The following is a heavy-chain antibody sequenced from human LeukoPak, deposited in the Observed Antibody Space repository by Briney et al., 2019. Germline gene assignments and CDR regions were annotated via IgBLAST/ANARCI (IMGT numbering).Heavy chain of an antibody. V-gene: IGHV3-43*02. CDR3: AKDIFLWAPWVAADY. D-gene: IGHD2-15*01. CDR1: GCTFVNYA. Sequence: GGSLSLSCAASGCTFVNYATHSVRQPPGKGLEWVSLISGDGGSTYYADSVKCRFTISRENSENSLYLPMNSLRTEDTALYYCAKDIFLWAPWVAADYWGQGTLVTVSS. J-gene: IGHJ4*02. CDR2: ISGDGGST.